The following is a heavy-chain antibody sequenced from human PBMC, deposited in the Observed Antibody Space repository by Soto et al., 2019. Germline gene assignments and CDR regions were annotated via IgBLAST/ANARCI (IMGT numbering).Heavy chain of an antibody. Sequence: PSETLSLTCTVSGGSISSGGYYWSWIRQHPGKGLEWIGYIYYSGSTYYNPSLKSRVTISVDTSKNQFSLKLSSVTAADTAVYYCARMTTVTLGEFDPWGQGTLVTVSS. V-gene: IGHV4-31*03. CDR3: ARMTTVTLGEFDP. D-gene: IGHD4-17*01. J-gene: IGHJ5*02. CDR2: IYYSGST. CDR1: GGSISSGGYY.